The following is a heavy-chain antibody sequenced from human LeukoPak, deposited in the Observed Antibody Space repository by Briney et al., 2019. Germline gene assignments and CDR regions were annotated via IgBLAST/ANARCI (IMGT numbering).Heavy chain of an antibody. D-gene: IGHD5-24*01. CDR1: GYTFTSYY. CDR3: ATGSRRDGYNPYYYYYYGMDV. Sequence: SVKVSCKASGYTFTSYYMHWVRQAPGQGLEWMGGIIPIFGTANYAQKFQGRVTITADESTSTAYMELSSLRSEDTAVYYCATGSRRDGYNPYYYYYYGMDVWGQGTTVTVSS. J-gene: IGHJ6*02. V-gene: IGHV1-69*13. CDR2: IIPIFGTA.